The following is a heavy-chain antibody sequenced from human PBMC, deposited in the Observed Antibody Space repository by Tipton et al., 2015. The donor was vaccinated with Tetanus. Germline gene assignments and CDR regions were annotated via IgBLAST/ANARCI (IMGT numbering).Heavy chain of an antibody. CDR1: GFIFSSYG. CDR3: AREADCSGGSCFSGDLDN. Sequence: SLRLSCAASGFIFSSYGIHWVRQAPGKGLEWVAVSWYDGTDTYYAESVRGRFTLSRDNSKNTLYLQMNSLRVDDTAVYYCAREADCSGGSCFSGDLDNWGQGTQVTVSS. V-gene: IGHV3-33*01. J-gene: IGHJ4*02. CDR2: SWYDGTDT. D-gene: IGHD2-15*01.